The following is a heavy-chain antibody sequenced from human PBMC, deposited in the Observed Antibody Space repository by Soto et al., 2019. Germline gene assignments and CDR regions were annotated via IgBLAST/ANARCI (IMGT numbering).Heavy chain of an antibody. V-gene: IGHV3-15*07. CDR3: ARSGGIDH. CDR2: IKQKDDGGTP. CDR1: GFSFSHTW. J-gene: IGHJ4*02. D-gene: IGHD3-3*01. Sequence: GGSLRLSCATSGFSFSHTWMNWVRQAPGKGLEWVGRIKQKDDGGTPDYAAPVKGRFTISRDGSKNTLYLQMNSLQTEDTAVYYCARSGGIDHWGQGVLVTVSS.